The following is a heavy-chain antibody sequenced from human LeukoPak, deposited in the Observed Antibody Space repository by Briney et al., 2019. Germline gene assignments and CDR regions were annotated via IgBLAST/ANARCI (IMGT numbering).Heavy chain of an antibody. D-gene: IGHD3-22*01. V-gene: IGHV3-23*01. CDR1: GFTFSSYA. CDR3: AKESPLPMIDVSGTCDY. J-gene: IGHJ4*02. CDR2: ISGSGGST. Sequence: GGSLRLSCAASGFTFSSYAMSWVRQAPGKGLKWVSAISGSGGSTYYADSMKGRFTISRDNSKNTLYLQMNSLRAEDTAVYYCAKESPLPMIDVSGTCDYWGQGTLVTVSS.